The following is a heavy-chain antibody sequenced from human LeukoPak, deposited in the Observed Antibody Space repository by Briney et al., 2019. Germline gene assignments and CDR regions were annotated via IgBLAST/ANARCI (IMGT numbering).Heavy chain of an antibody. V-gene: IGHV5-51*01. CDR1: GFSFTNYW. D-gene: IGHD3-9*01. J-gene: IGHJ4*02. Sequence: GESLKISCKGSGFSFTNYWIGWVRQMPGKGLEWMGIIYPFDSDTRCSPSFQGQVTISADKSISTAYLQWSSLKASDTAMYYCTRGRELRYLFGEVGYWGQGTLVTVSS. CDR2: IYPFDSDT. CDR3: TRGRELRYLFGEVGY.